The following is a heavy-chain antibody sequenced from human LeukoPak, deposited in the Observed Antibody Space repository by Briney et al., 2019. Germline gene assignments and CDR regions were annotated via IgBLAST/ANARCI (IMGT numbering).Heavy chain of an antibody. D-gene: IGHD3-3*02. V-gene: IGHV4-34*01. J-gene: IGHJ5*02. CDR1: GGSFSGYY. Sequence: PSETLSLTCAVYGGSFSGYYWSWIRQPPGKGLEWIGEINHSGSTNYNPSLKSRVTISVDTSKNQFSLKLSSVTAADTAVYYCAGGLLVRHYNWFDPWGQRTLVTVSS. CDR2: INHSGST. CDR3: AGGLLVRHYNWFDP.